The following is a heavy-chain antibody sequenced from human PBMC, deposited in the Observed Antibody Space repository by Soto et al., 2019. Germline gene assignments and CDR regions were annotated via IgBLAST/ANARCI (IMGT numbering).Heavy chain of an antibody. D-gene: IGHD2-15*01. CDR1: GFTFSTYV. CDR2: ISYDGSNK. J-gene: IGHJ4*02. V-gene: IGHV3-30-3*01. Sequence: PGGSLRLSCAASGFTFSTYVMHWVRQAPGKGLEWVALISYDGSNKYYADSAKGRFTISRDNSKNTLYLQMNSLRVEDTAVYYCARDRSVVVVPATPDYWGQGTLVTVSS. CDR3: ARDRSVVVVPATPDY.